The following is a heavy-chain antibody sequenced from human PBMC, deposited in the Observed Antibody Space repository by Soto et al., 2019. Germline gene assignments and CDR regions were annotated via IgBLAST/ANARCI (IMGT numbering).Heavy chain of an antibody. V-gene: IGHV3-53*01. D-gene: IGHD3-10*01. J-gene: IGHJ4*02. CDR2: IYSGGST. CDR1: GFTVSSNY. CDR3: ARVRSGSGSYCDY. Sequence: GGSLRLSCAASGFTVSSNYMSWVRQAPGKGLEWVSVIYSGGSTYYADSVKGRFTISRDNSKNTLYLQMNSLRAEDTAVYYCARVRSGSGSYCDYWGQGTLVTVSS.